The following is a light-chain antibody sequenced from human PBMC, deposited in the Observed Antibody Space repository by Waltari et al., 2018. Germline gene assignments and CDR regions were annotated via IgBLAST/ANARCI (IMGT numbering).Light chain of an antibody. CDR2: EVS. V-gene: IGLV2-23*02. CDR1: NRVIANSKL. CDR3: CSYGGGTTFVV. J-gene: IGLJ2*01. Sequence: QSALTQPASVSGSPGQSITISCTGTNRVIANSKLVPWYQQHPGKVPKLMIYEVSERPSGVSNRFSGSKSGNTASLTISGLQAEDEADYYCCSYGGGTTFVVFGGGTKLTVL.